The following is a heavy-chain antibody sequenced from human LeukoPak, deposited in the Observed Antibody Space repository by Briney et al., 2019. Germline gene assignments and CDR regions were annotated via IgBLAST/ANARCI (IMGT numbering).Heavy chain of an antibody. J-gene: IGHJ5*02. D-gene: IGHD3-22*01. CDR3: APHFDSSDYGYNWFDP. CDR2: ITSSSSFI. CDR1: GFTFSTYS. V-gene: IGHV3-21*03. Sequence: GGSLRLSCAASGFTFSTYSMNWVRQAPGKGLEWVSSITSSSSFIYYADSVKGRFTISRDNAKNSLHLRMNSLRAADTAVSYCAPHFDSSDYGYNWFDPWGQGTLVTVSS.